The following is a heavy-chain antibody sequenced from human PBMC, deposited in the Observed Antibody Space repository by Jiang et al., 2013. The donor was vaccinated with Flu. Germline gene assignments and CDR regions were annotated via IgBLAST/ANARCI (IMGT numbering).Heavy chain of an antibody. J-gene: IGHJ6*04. Sequence: SGPGLVKPSETLSLTCTVSGGSISSYYWSWIRQPPGKGLEWIGYIYYSGSTNYNPSLKSRVTISVDTSKNQFSLKLSSVTAADTAVYYCAKITYYDFWSGYYPSYGMDVWGKGTTVTVSS. CDR2: IYYSGST. D-gene: IGHD3-3*01. CDR1: GGSISSYY. CDR3: AKITYYDFWSGYYPSYGMDV. V-gene: IGHV4-59*01.